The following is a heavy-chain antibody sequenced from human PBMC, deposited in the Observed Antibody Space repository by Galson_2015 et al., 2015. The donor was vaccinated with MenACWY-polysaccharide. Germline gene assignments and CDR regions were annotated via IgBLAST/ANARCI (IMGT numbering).Heavy chain of an antibody. J-gene: IGHJ4*02. V-gene: IGHV1-8*01. CDR2: INPNSGST. D-gene: IGHD1-26*01. CDR3: VKVRREKSPGGYYSCDC. Sequence: SVKVSCKASGYTFISYDINWVRQATGQGLEWMGLINPNSGSTGYPQKFQGRVTMTRDTSISTIYMELHRLKSDDTAIFYCVKVRREKSPGGYYSCDCRRQGTQVTVSS. CDR1: GYTFISYD.